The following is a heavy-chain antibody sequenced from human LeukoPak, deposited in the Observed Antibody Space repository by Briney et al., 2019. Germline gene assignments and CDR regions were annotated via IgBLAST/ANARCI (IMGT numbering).Heavy chain of an antibody. CDR1: GGSISSGGYS. D-gene: IGHD1-26*01. V-gene: IGHV4-30-2*01. CDR3: ARQPRSYGDYFDY. J-gene: IGHJ4*02. CDR2: IYHSGST. Sequence: SQTLSLTCAVSGGSISSGGYSWSWIRQPPGKGLEWIGYIYHSGSTYYNPSLKSRVTISVDTSKNQFSLKLSSVTAADTAVYYCARQPRSYGDYFDYWGQGTLVTVSS.